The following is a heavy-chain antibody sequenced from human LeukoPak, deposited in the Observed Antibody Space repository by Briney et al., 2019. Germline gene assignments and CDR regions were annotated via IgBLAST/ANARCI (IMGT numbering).Heavy chain of an antibody. J-gene: IGHJ4*02. CDR3: ASYGEYGSFDY. CDR2: ISSSSSTI. V-gene: IGHV3-48*04. D-gene: IGHD4-17*01. CDR1: GCTFSSYS. Sequence: GGSLRLSCAASGCTFSSYSMNWVRQAPGKGLEWVSYISSSSSTIYYADSVKGRFTISRDNAKNSLYLQMNSLRAEDTAVYYCASYGEYGSFDYWGQGTLVTVSS.